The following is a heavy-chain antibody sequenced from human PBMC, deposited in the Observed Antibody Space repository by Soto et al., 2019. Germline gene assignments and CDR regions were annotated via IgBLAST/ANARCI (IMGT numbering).Heavy chain of an antibody. CDR3: ATGGNCSSTSCYPDAFDI. V-gene: IGHV1-18*01. CDR1: GYRFTTYG. J-gene: IGHJ3*02. CDR2: ISTYNGNT. D-gene: IGHD2-2*01. Sequence: ASVKVSCKASGYRFTTYGISWVRQAPGQGLEWMGWISTYNGNTQLAQKFQGRVTMTEDTSTDTAYMELSSLRSEDTAVYYCATGGNCSSTSCYPDAFDIWCQGTMVTVS.